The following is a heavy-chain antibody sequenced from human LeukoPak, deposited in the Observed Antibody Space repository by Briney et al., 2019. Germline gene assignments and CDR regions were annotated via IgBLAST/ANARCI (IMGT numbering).Heavy chain of an antibody. D-gene: IGHD5-18*01. CDR2: IWYDGSNK. Sequence: PRGSLRLSCAASGFTFSSYGMHWVRQAPGKGLEWVAVIWYDGSNKYYADSVKGRFTISRDNSKNTLYLQMNSLRAEDTAVYYCARAQYSYGPPGDYWGQGTLVTVSS. V-gene: IGHV3-33*08. CDR3: ARAQYSYGPPGDY. J-gene: IGHJ4*02. CDR1: GFTFSSYG.